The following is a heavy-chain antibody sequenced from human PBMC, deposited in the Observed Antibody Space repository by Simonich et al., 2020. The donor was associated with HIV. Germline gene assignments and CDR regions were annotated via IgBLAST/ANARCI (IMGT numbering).Heavy chain of an antibody. V-gene: IGHV4-34*01. Sequence: QVQLQQWGAGLLKPSETLSLTCAVYGGSFSGYYWGWIRQPPGKGLEWIGKINHSGSTNYNPSLKSRVTISVDTSKNQFSLKLSSVTAADTAVYYCARGFYQRLYYFDYWGQGTLVTVSS. CDR3: ARGFYQRLYYFDY. D-gene: IGHD2-2*01. J-gene: IGHJ4*02. CDR2: INHSGST. CDR1: GGSFSGYY.